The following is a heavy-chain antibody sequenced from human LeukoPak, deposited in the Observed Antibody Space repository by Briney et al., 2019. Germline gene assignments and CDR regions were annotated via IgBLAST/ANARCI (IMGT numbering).Heavy chain of an antibody. CDR2: IYYSGST. J-gene: IGHJ6*02. V-gene: IGHV4-59*08. CDR1: GGSISSYY. Sequence: SETLPLTCTVSGGSISSYYWSWIRQPPGKGLEWIGYIYYSGSTNYNPSLKSRVTISVDTSKNQFSLKLSSVTAADTAVYYCARRIAAWGYYYYGMDVWGQGTTVTVSS. CDR3: ARRIAAWGYYYYGMDV. D-gene: IGHD6-6*01.